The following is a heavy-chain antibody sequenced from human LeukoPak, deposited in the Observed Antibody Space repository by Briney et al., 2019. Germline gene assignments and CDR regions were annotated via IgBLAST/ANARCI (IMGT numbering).Heavy chain of an antibody. CDR2: LTSSSTTV. J-gene: IGHJ4*02. D-gene: IGHD4-17*01. CDR1: GFTFSTYN. CDR3: ARAVYGDYFDY. V-gene: IGHV3-48*04. Sequence: PGGSLRLSCVASGFTFSTYNMIWVRQAPGKGLEWVSYLTSSSTTVYYADSVKGRFTISRNNAKNSLDLEMNSLKPEDTAVYYCARAVYGDYFDYWGQGTLVTVSS.